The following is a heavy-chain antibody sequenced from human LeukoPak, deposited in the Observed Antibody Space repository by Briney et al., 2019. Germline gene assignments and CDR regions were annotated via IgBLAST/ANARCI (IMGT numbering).Heavy chain of an antibody. Sequence: SETLSLTCAVSGDSISSGGYYWSWIRQPPGKGLEWIGYIYHSGSTYYNPSLKSRVTISVDRSKNQFSLKLSSVTAADTAVYYCARVLAVPAAVPYRGSFDYWGQGTLVTVSS. V-gene: IGHV4-30-2*01. J-gene: IGHJ4*02. CDR3: ARVLAVPAAVPYRGSFDY. CDR1: GDSISSGGYY. CDR2: IYHSGST. D-gene: IGHD2-2*02.